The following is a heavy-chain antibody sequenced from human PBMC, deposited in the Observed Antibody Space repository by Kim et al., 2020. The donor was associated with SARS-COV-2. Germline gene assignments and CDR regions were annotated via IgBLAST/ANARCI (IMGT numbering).Heavy chain of an antibody. V-gene: IGHV4-39*07. CDR2: IYYSGST. CDR1: GGSISSSSYY. D-gene: IGHD5-12*01. CDR3: ARDTDSGYDFGGKGDFDY. J-gene: IGHJ4*02. Sequence: SETLSLTCTVSGGSISSSSYYWGWIRQPPGKGLEWIGSIYYSGSTYYNPSLKSRVTISVDTSKNQFSLKLSSVTAADTAVYYCARDTDSGYDFGGKGDFDYWGQGTLVTVSS.